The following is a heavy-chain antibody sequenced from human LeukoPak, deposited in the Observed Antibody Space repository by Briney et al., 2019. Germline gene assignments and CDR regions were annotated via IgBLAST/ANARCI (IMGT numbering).Heavy chain of an antibody. Sequence: SETLSLTCTVSGPSISSGSYWGWIRQPPGKGLEYIGSLSHTGSTFYNPSLKSQVTISLDTSMYQFSLKLTSVTAADTAVYFCVRDLAGATTFDYWGRGTVVTVSS. V-gene: IGHV4-38-2*02. CDR3: VRDLAGATTFDY. CDR1: GPSISSGSY. D-gene: IGHD1-26*01. CDR2: LSHTGST. J-gene: IGHJ4*02.